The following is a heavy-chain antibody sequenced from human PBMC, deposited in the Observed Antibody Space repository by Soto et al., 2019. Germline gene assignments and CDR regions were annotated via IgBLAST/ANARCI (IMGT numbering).Heavy chain of an antibody. J-gene: IGHJ4*02. V-gene: IGHV1-3*01. Sequence: ASVKVSCKASGYTFTSYAMHWVRQAPGQRLEWMGWIHAYNGNTKYSQKLQGRVTITTDTSTSTAYMELRSLRSDDTAVYYCARDHPMYYYDSSGYSSFDYWGQGTLVTVSS. CDR2: IHAYNGNT. D-gene: IGHD3-22*01. CDR3: ARDHPMYYYDSSGYSSFDY. CDR1: GYTFTSYA.